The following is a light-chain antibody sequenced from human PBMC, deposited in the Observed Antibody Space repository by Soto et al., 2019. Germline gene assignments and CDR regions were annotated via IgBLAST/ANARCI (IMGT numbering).Light chain of an antibody. J-gene: IGLJ3*02. CDR2: RNN. CDR3: AAWDDSLSGVV. V-gene: IGLV1-47*01. Sequence: YVLTQPPSASGTPGQRVTISCSGSSSNIGSNYVYWYQQLPGTAPKLLIYRNNQRPSGVPDRFSGSKSGTSASLAISGLRSEAEANYYCAAWDDSLSGVVFGGGTKVTVL. CDR1: SSNIGSNY.